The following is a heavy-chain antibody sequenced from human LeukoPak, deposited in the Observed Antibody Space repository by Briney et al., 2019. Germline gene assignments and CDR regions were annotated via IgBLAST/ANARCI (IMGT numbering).Heavy chain of an antibody. CDR3: ARLLGPLDYVWGSSRSK. D-gene: IGHD3-16*02. Sequence: SSETLSLTCTVSGGSISSYYWSWIRQPPGKGLEWIGYIYYSGSTNYNPSLKSRVTISVDTSKNQFSLKLSSVTAADTAVYYCARLLGPLDYVWGSSRSKWGQGTLVTVSS. CDR2: IYYSGST. V-gene: IGHV4-59*01. CDR1: GGSISSYY. J-gene: IGHJ4*02.